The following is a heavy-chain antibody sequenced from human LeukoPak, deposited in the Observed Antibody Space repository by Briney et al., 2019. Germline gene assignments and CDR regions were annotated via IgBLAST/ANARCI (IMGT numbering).Heavy chain of an antibody. V-gene: IGHV4-59*01. D-gene: IGHD4-17*01. J-gene: IGHJ4*02. CDR2: IYYSGST. CDR3: ARDDYGDFHFDY. CDR1: GGSISSYY. Sequence: SETLSLTCTVSGGSISSYYWSWIRQPPGKGLEWIGYIYYSGSTNYNPSLKSRVTISVDTSKNQFSLKLSSMTAADTAVYYCARDDYGDFHFDYWGQGTLVTVSS.